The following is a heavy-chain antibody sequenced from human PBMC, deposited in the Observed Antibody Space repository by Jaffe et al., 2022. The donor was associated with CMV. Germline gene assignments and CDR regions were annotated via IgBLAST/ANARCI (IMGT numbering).Heavy chain of an antibody. V-gene: IGHV3-21*01. Sequence: VQLVESGGGLVKSGGSLRLSCAASGFTFSSYSMNWVRQAPGKGLEWVSSISRSGDYIYYADSVKGRFTISRDNSKNSLYLQMNSLRAEDTAVYYCASDPMPFSGGFINWGPKTYYDYSMDVWGKGTTVTVSS. D-gene: IGHD7-27*01. CDR3: ASDPMPFSGGFINWGPKTYYDYSMDV. CDR2: ISRSGDYI. CDR1: GFTFSSYS. J-gene: IGHJ6*03.